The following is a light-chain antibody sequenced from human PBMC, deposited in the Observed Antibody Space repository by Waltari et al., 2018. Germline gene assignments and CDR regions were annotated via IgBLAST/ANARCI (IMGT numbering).Light chain of an antibody. CDR3: TSFAANNPVA. Sequence: QSALTQPHSASGSPGQSVTISCIGTSSDVGGYNHVSWYQQHPGKDPKLLIYEVNRRPSGVPDRFSGSKSGNTASLTVSGLQAEDEADYYCTSFAANNPVAFGGGTKLTVL. CDR1: SSDVGGYNH. CDR2: EVN. J-gene: IGLJ2*01. V-gene: IGLV2-8*01.